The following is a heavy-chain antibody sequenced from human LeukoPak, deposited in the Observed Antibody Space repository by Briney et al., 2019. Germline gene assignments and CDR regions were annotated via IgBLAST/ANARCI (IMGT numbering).Heavy chain of an antibody. D-gene: IGHD2-15*01. CDR3: ARDPPHCSGGSCYYDAFDI. Sequence: SETLSLTCTVSGGSISSYYWSWIRQPAGKGLEWIGRIYTSGSTNYNPSLKSRVTMSVDTSKNQFSLKLSSVTAADTAVYYCARDPPHCSGGSCYYDAFDIWGQGTMVTVSS. CDR1: GGSISSYY. J-gene: IGHJ3*02. CDR2: IYTSGST. V-gene: IGHV4-4*07.